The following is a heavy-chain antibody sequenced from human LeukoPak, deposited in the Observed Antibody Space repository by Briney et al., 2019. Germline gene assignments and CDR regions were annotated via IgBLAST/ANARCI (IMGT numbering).Heavy chain of an antibody. CDR2: IKQDGSET. CDR3: ARHSGTYFNY. Sequence: PGGSLRLSCAASGFTFSTYWMTWLRQAPGKGLEWVANIKQDGSETYYVDSVKGRFTISRDNAKNSLYLQMNSLRAEDTAVYYCARHSGTYFNYWGQGTLVTASS. D-gene: IGHD1-26*01. J-gene: IGHJ4*02. V-gene: IGHV3-7*01. CDR1: GFTFSTYW.